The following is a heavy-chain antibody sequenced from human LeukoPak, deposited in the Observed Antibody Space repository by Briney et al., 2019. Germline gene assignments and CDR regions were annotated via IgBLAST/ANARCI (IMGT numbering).Heavy chain of an antibody. Sequence: ASVKVSCKVSGYTLTELSMHWVRQAPGKGLEWMGGFDPEDGETIYAQKFQGSVTMTEDTSTDTAYMELSSLRSEDTAVYYCATPYCSGGSCSDPFDIWGKGTMVPVSS. CDR3: ATPYCSGGSCSDPFDI. CDR1: GYTLTELS. CDR2: FDPEDGET. D-gene: IGHD2-15*01. V-gene: IGHV1-24*01. J-gene: IGHJ3*02.